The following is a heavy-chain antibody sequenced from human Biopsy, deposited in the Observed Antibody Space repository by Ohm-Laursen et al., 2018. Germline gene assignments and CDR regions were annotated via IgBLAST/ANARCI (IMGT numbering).Heavy chain of an antibody. V-gene: IGHV3-33*08. CDR3: ARDGNFGPESYYSHYNMDV. CDR2: IWYDGSNK. J-gene: IGHJ6*02. Sequence: SLRLSCAASGFTFSSYGIHGVRQAPGKGLEWVAVIWYDGSNKYSADSVKGRFSISRDNSKNTLYLQMNSLRAADTAVYYCARDGNFGPESYYSHYNMDVWGQGTTVSVSS. D-gene: IGHD3-10*01. CDR1: GFTFSSYG.